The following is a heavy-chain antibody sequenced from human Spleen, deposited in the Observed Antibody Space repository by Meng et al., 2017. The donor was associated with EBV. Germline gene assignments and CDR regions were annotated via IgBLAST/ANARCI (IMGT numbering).Heavy chain of an antibody. CDR1: GYVFITYI. CDR3: VRGPPAGVTGPGDY. J-gene: IGHJ4*02. V-gene: IGHV1-3*04. D-gene: IGHD3-10*01. Sequence: QVQLLQSGAEVKKPGASVKISCKTSGYVFITYIMHWVRQAPGQRLEWMGWINTDNGYTKYSQNFQGRVTITRDTSATTAYIELRSLRSEDTAVYFCVRGPPAGVTGPGDYWGQGTLVTVSS. CDR2: INTDNGYT.